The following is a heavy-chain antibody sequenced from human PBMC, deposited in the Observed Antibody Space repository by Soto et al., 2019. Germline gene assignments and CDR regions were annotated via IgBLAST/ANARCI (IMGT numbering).Heavy chain of an antibody. CDR2: INWNGGST. CDR1: GFTFDDYG. Sequence: EVQLVESGGGVERPGGSLRLSCAASGFTFDDYGMSWVRQAPGKGLEWVSGINWNGGSTGYAGSVKGRFTISRDNAKNSLYLQMNSLRAEDTALYYCARGHGTYYYDSSGYRDAFDIWGQGTMVTVSS. CDR3: ARGHGTYYYDSSGYRDAFDI. D-gene: IGHD3-22*01. J-gene: IGHJ3*02. V-gene: IGHV3-20*04.